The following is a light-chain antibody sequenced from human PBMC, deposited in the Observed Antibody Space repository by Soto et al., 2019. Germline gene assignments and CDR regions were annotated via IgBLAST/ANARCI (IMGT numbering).Light chain of an antibody. Sequence: IQMTQSPSTLSASVGDRVTITCRASQSINNWLAWYQQKPGKAPKLLLYEASGLESGVPSRFSGSGSGTEVPLTVSSLQPNDFATYYCQHYNSYAPAFGQGTKVEIK. CDR2: EAS. CDR3: QHYNSYAPA. J-gene: IGKJ1*01. CDR1: QSINNW. V-gene: IGKV1-5*03.